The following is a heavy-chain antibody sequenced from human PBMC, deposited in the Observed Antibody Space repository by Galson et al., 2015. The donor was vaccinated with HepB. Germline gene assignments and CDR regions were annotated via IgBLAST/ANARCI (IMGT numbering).Heavy chain of an antibody. CDR1: GFTFDDYA. CDR2: ISWNSGSI. D-gene: IGHD4-17*01. J-gene: IGHJ4*02. CDR3: AKDSYGDYHGNYFDY. V-gene: IGHV3-9*01. Sequence: SLRLSCAASGFTFDDYAMHWVRQAPGKGLEWVSGISWNSGSIGYADSVKGRFTISRDNAKNSLYLQMNSLRAEDTALYYCAKDSYGDYHGNYFDYWGQGTLVTVSS.